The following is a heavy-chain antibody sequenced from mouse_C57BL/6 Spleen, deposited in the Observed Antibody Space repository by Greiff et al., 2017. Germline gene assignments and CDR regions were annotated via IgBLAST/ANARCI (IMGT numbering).Heavy chain of an antibody. CDR3: ARETTVVPFDY. V-gene: IGHV1-4*01. CDR2: INPSSGYT. Sequence: VQLQESGAELARPGASVKMSCKASGYTFTSYTMHWVKQRPGQGLEWIGYINPSSGYTKYNQKFKDKATLTADKSSSTAYMQLSSLTSEDSAVYYCARETTVVPFDYWRQGTTLTVSS. D-gene: IGHD1-1*01. J-gene: IGHJ2*01. CDR1: GYTFTSYT.